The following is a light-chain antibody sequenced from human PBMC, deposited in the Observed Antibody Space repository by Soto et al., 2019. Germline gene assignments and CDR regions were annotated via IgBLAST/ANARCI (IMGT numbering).Light chain of an antibody. V-gene: IGLV1-44*01. CDR1: SSNIGSNT. Sequence: QAVVTQPPSASGTPGQRVTISCSGSSSNIGSNTVNWYQQLPGTAPKLLLYSNNQRPSGVPDRFSGSKSGTSASLAISGLQSEDEADYYCAAWDDSLNGRVFGGGTKLTVL. J-gene: IGLJ3*02. CDR3: AAWDDSLNGRV. CDR2: SNN.